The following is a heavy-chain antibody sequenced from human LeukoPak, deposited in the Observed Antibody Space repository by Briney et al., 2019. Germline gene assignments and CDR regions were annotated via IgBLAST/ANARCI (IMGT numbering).Heavy chain of an antibody. CDR3: AKDRDSSGWYPDF. CDR1: GFTFSHYG. Sequence: GGSLRLSCAASGFTFSHYGIHWVRQAPGKGLEWVAFIRYDGTNKYYADSVKGRFTISRDNSKNTLYLQVNSLRPEDTAVYYCAKDRDSSGWYPDFWGQGTLVTVSS. J-gene: IGHJ4*02. D-gene: IGHD6-19*01. CDR2: IRYDGTNK. V-gene: IGHV3-30*02.